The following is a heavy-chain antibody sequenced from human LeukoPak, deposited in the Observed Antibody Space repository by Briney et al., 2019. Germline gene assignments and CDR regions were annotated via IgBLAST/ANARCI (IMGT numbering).Heavy chain of an antibody. Sequence: KPSETLSLTCTVSGASISSYYWSWIGQPPGKGLEWIGYIYYTGSTNYHPSLKSRVTISVDTSKNQFSLKLSSVTAADTAVYYCARNLGITGTKYYFDYWGQGTLVTVSS. CDR2: IYYTGST. CDR3: ARNLGITGTKYYFDY. D-gene: IGHD1-20*01. J-gene: IGHJ4*02. V-gene: IGHV4-59*01. CDR1: GASISSYY.